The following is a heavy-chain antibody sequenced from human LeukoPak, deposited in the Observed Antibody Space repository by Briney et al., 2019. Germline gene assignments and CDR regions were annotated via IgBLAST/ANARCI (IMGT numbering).Heavy chain of an antibody. CDR1: GFTFSSYG. CDR2: ISYDGSNK. Sequence: PGGSLRLSCTASGFTFSSYGMHWVRQAPGKGLEWVAVISYDGSNKYYADSVKGRFTISRDNSKNTLYLQMNSLRAEDTAVYYCAKVWAPYDNLKISYFDYWGQGTLVSVSS. V-gene: IGHV3-30*18. CDR3: AKVWAPYDNLKISYFDY. J-gene: IGHJ4*02. D-gene: IGHD3-9*01.